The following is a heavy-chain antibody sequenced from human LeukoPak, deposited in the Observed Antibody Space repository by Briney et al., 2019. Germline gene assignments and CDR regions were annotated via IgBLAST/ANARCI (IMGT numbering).Heavy chain of an antibody. V-gene: IGHV1-18*04. CDR2: ISAYNGNT. CDR1: GYTFTSYG. J-gene: IGHJ4*02. Sequence: ASVKVSCKASGYTFTSYGISWVRQAPGQGLEWMGWISAYNGNTNYAQKLQGRVTMTTDISTSTAYMELRSLRSDDTAVYYCARALMITFGGVIVNGPYYFDYWGQGTLVTVSS. D-gene: IGHD3-16*02. CDR3: ARALMITFGGVIVNGPYYFDY.